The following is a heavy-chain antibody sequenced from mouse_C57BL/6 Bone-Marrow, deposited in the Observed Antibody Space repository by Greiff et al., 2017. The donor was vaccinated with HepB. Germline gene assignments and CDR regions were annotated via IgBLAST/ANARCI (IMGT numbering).Heavy chain of an antibody. CDR1: GFNITDYY. J-gene: IGHJ4*01. CDR3: TTPRWPY. Sequence: VQLKESGAELVRPGASVKLSCTASGFNITDYYMHWVKQRPEQGLEWIGRIDPEDGDTEYAPKFQGKATMTAETSSNTAYLQLSSLTSEDTAVYYCTTPRWPYWGQGTSVTVSS. D-gene: IGHD2-3*01. V-gene: IGHV14-1*01. CDR2: IDPEDGDT.